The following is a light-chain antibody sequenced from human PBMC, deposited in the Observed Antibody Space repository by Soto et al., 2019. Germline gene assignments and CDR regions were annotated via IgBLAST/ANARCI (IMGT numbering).Light chain of an antibody. V-gene: IGLV1-40*01. CDR1: SSNIGSTYD. CDR3: QSYGDSLSVHFV. Sequence: QSALTQPPSVSGAPGQRVTISCTGSSSNIGSTYDVQWYQQLPGTAPKLLIHGNTDRPLGGPDLFSGSKSGPSASLAITGLQAGDEADYYCQSYGDSLSVHFVFGTGSKVTVL. J-gene: IGLJ1*01. CDR2: GNT.